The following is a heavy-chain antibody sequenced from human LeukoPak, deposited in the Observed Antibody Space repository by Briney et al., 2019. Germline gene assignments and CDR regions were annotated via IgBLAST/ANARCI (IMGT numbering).Heavy chain of an antibody. J-gene: IGHJ3*02. CDR3: ARGGSGSSRDAFDI. Sequence: ASVKVSCKASGYTFTSYAMHWVRQAPGQRLEWMGWINAGNGNTKYSQKFQGRVTVTRDTSASTAYMELSSLRSEDTAVYYCARGGSGSSRDAFDIWGQGTMVTVSS. V-gene: IGHV1-3*01. D-gene: IGHD1-26*01. CDR1: GYTFTSYA. CDR2: INAGNGNT.